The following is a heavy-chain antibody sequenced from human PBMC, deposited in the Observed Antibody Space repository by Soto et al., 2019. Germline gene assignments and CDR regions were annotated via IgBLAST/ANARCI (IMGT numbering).Heavy chain of an antibody. Sequence: ASVKVSCKASGYTFTSYAMHWVRQAPGQRLEWMGWINAGNGNTKYSQKFQGRVTITRDTSASTAYMELSSLRSEDTAVYYCARDDSIAAAGTDYWGQGTLLTVSS. D-gene: IGHD6-13*01. J-gene: IGHJ4*02. CDR2: INAGNGNT. CDR1: GYTFTSYA. CDR3: ARDDSIAAAGTDY. V-gene: IGHV1-3*01.